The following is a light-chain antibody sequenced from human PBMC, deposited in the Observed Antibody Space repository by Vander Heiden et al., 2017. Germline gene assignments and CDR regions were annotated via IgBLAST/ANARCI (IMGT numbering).Light chain of an antibody. CDR3: QQYDNLPPLT. Sequence: DIQMTQSPSSLSASAGGRVTITCQASQDISNYLNWYQQKPGKAPKLLIYDASNLETGVPSRFSGSGSGTDFTLTISSLQPEDIATYYCQQYDNLPPLTFGGGTKVEIK. CDR2: DAS. V-gene: IGKV1-33*01. CDR1: QDISNY. J-gene: IGKJ4*01.